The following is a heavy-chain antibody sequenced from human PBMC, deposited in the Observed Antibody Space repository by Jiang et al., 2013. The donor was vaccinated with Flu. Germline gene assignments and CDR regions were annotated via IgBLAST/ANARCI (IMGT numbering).Heavy chain of an antibody. D-gene: IGHD2-2*01. CDR2: ISYDGSNK. J-gene: IGHJ6*02. V-gene: IGHV3-30*01. CDR3: ARDKCSSTSCPPYYYYGMDV. Sequence: AVISYDGSNKYYADSVKGRFTISRDNSKNTLYLQMNSLRAEDTAVYYCARDKCSSTSCPPYYYYGMDVWGQGTTVTVSS.